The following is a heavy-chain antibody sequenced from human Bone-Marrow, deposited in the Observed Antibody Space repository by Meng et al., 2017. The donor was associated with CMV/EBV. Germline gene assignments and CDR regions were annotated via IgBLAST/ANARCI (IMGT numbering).Heavy chain of an antibody. CDR1: GFTFSDYY. D-gene: IGHD6-13*01. J-gene: IGHJ4*02. CDR3: ARAPIAAAGPYYFDY. V-gene: IGHV3-11*01. CDR2: ISSSGSTI. Sequence: GESLKISCAASGFTFSDYYMSWIRQAPGKGLEWVSYISSSGSTIYYADSVKGRFTISRDNAKNSLYLQMNSRRAEDTAVYYCARAPIAAAGPYYFDYWGQGTLVTVSS.